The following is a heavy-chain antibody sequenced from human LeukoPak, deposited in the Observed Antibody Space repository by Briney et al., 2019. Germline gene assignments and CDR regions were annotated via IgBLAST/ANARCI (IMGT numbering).Heavy chain of an antibody. D-gene: IGHD3-10*01. V-gene: IGHV5-51*01. CDR2: IYPGDSDT. CDR3: ARGYYYGSGSYYNRKDCYGMDV. J-gene: IGHJ6*02. CDR1: GYSFTNYW. Sequence: GESLKISCKGSGYSFTNYWVSWVRQMPGKGLEWMGIIYPGDSDTTYSPSFQGQVTISADKSISTAYLQWSSLKASDTAMYYCARGYYYGSGSYYNRKDCYGMDVWGQGTTVTVSS.